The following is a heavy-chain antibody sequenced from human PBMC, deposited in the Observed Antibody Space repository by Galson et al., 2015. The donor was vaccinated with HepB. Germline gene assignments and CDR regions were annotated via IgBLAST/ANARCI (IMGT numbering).Heavy chain of an antibody. V-gene: IGHV1-69*04. CDR1: GGTFSSYA. CDR3: ARGRPGYSSGWY. CDR2: IIPILGIA. J-gene: IGHJ4*02. D-gene: IGHD6-19*01. Sequence: SVKVSCKASGGTFSSYAISWVRQAPGQGLEWMGRIIPILGIANYAQKFQGRVTITADKSTSTAYMELSSLRSEDTAVYYCARGRPGYSSGWYWGQGTLVTVSS.